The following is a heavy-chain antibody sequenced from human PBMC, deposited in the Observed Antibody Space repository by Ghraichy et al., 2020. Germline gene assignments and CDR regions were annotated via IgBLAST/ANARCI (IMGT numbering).Heavy chain of an antibody. D-gene: IGHD1-1*01. Sequence: GGSLRLSCTASGFTFQNYVVAWVRQAPGKGPEWVSSIGDGGHTRLYADSVKGRFTISRDDSKTTLYLQMSSLRVEDTAVYYCAKDLQSYNGIYDPFDMWGQGTMVIVSS. CDR2: IGDGGHTR. CDR3: AKDLQSYNGIYDPFDM. V-gene: IGHV3-23*01. CDR1: GFTFQNYV. J-gene: IGHJ3*02.